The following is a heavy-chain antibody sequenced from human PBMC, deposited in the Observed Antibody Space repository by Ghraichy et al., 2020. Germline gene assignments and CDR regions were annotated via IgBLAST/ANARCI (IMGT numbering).Heavy chain of an antibody. J-gene: IGHJ6*02. Sequence: SETLSLTCTVSSGSVSSGSYYWSWIRQPPGKGLEWIGYVYYSGSTNYNPSLKSRVTISVDTSQNQFSLKLSSVTAADTAVYYCARVVMGYYGSEHYYYYGMDVWGQGTTVTVSS. V-gene: IGHV4-61*01. CDR2: VYYSGST. CDR3: ARVVMGYYGSEHYYYYGMDV. D-gene: IGHD3-10*01. CDR1: SGSVSSGSYY.